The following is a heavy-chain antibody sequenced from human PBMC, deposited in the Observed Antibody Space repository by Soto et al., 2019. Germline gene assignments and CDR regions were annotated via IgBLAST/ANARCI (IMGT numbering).Heavy chain of an antibody. V-gene: IGHV5-10-1*01. D-gene: IGHD1-26*01. CDR3: ARPGSYHDALDP. CDR1: GYSFTSYW. Sequence: GESLKISCKGSGYSFTSYWISWVRQMPGKGLEWMGRIDPSDSYTNYSPSFQGHVTISADKSISTAYLQWSSLKASDTAMYYCARPGSYHDALDPWGQGTLVTVSS. J-gene: IGHJ5*02. CDR2: IDPSDSYT.